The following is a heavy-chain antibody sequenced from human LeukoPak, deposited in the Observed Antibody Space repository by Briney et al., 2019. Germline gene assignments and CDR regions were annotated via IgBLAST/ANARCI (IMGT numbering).Heavy chain of an antibody. V-gene: IGHV3-33*01. CDR2: IWYDGSNK. CDR1: GFTFSSYG. CDR3: ARAGSHWHYVY. J-gene: IGHJ4*02. Sequence: GSLRLSCAASGFTFSSYGMHWVRQAPGKGLEWVAVIWYDGSNKYYADSVKDRFTISRDNSKNTLYLQMNNLRVEDTAVYYCARAGSHWHYVYWGQGTVVTVSS. D-gene: IGHD3-10*01.